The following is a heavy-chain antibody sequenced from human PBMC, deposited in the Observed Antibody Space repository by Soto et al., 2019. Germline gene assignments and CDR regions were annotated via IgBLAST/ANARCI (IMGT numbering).Heavy chain of an antibody. CDR1: GFTFSSYW. CDR2: IDYDGGTT. J-gene: IGHJ5*02. D-gene: IGHD3-16*01. Sequence: EVQLVESGGGLVQPGGSLRLSCAASGFTFSSYWMHWVRQAPGKGLEWVSRIDYDGGTTSYADSVKGRFTISRDNAKNTLYLQMSSLTAEDTAVYYCARVARGAWGVFDPCGQGTLVTVSP. CDR3: ARVARGAWGVFDP. V-gene: IGHV3-74*01.